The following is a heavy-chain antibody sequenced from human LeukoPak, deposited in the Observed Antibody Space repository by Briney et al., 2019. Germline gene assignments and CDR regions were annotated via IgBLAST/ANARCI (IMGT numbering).Heavy chain of an antibody. J-gene: IGHJ3*01. CDR3: ARAYSSRWYDAFDL. CDR1: GFTFSSYS. CDR2: ISSSSSTT. D-gene: IGHD6-13*01. Sequence: GGSLRLSCAASGFTFSSYSMNWVRQAPGKGLEWVSYISSSSSTTYYADSVKGRFTVFRDNAKNSLYLQMNSLRAEDTAVYYCARAYSSRWYDAFDLWGQGTMVTVSS. V-gene: IGHV3-48*01.